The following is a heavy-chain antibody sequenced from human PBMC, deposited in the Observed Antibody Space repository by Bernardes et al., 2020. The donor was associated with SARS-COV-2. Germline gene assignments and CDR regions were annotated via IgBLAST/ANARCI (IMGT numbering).Heavy chain of an antibody. J-gene: IGHJ5*02. D-gene: IGHD3-16*01. CDR1: GGTFSSYA. Sequence: SVKVSCKASGGTFSSYAISWVRQAPGQGLEWMGRIIPIFGTANYAQKFQGRVTITADESTSTAYMELSSLRSEDTAVYYCAKEMAARWYYGNWFDPWGQGTLVTVSS. CDR2: IIPIFGTA. CDR3: AKEMAARWYYGNWFDP. V-gene: IGHV1-69*13.